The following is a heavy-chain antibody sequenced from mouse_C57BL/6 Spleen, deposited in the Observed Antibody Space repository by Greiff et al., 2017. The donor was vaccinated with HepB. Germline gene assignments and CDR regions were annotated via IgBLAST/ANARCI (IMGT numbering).Heavy chain of an antibody. CDR3: ARVDDYDWYFDV. D-gene: IGHD2-4*01. Sequence: QVQLQQSGAELVKPGASVKISCKASGYAFSSYWMNWVKQRPGQGLEWIGNINPSNGGTNYNEKFKSKATLTVDKSSSTAYMQLSSLTSEDSAVYYCARVDDYDWYFDVWGTGTTVTVSS. CDR1: GYAFSSYW. V-gene: IGHV1-53*01. J-gene: IGHJ1*03. CDR2: INPSNGGT.